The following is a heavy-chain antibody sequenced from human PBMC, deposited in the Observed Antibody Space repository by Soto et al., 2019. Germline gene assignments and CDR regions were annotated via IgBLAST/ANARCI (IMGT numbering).Heavy chain of an antibody. CDR3: ARSSPRGEQLFFDF. CDR1: NGSIRAYY. V-gene: IGHV4-4*07. J-gene: IGHJ4*02. CDR2: IYSTGTT. Sequence: PSETLSLTCTVSNGSIRAYYWNWIRQPAGKGLEWIGRIYSTGTTYFNPSLKSRVTMPVDTSTNQFSLRLTSVTAADTAMYYCARSSPRGEQLFFDFWGQGALVTVSS. D-gene: IGHD1-26*01.